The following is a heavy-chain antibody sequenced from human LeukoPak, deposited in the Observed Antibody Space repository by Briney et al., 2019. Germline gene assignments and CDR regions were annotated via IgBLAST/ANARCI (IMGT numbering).Heavy chain of an antibody. CDR2: INHSGST. CDR1: GGSFSGYY. J-gene: IGHJ6*02. Sequence: SETLSLTCAVYGGSFSGYYWSWIRQPPGKGLEWIGEINHSGSTNYNPSLKSRVTISVDTSKNQFSLKLSSVTAADTAVYYCARQGYYYYYGMDVWGQGTTVTVSS. CDR3: ARQGYYYYYGMDV. V-gene: IGHV4-34*01.